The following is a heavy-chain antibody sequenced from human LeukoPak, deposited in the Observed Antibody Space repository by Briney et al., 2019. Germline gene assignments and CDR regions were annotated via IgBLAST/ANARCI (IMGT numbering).Heavy chain of an antibody. Sequence: SETLSLTCTVSGGSISNYYWNWIRQPAGKGLEWIGRMHSSGSTNYNPSLKSRVTMSVDTSRNQFSLTLTSVTAADTAVYYCAREGVGGYCSSTSCYHFDYWGQGTLVTVSS. CDR3: AREGVGGYCSSTSCYHFDY. CDR2: MHSSGST. CDR1: GGSISNYY. D-gene: IGHD2-2*01. V-gene: IGHV4-4*07. J-gene: IGHJ4*02.